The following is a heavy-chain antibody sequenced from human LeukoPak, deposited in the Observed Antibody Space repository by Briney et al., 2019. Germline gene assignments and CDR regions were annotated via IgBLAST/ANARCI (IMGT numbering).Heavy chain of an antibody. J-gene: IGHJ4*02. CDR3: ARSGYSSSWSWYYFDY. Sequence: SVKVSCKASGGTFSSYAISWVRQAPGQGLEWMGGIIPILGTANYAQKFQGRVTITADESTSTAYMELSSLRSEDTAVYYCARSGYSSSWSWYYFDYWGQGTLVTVSS. V-gene: IGHV1-69*13. D-gene: IGHD6-13*01. CDR2: IIPILGTA. CDR1: GGTFSSYA.